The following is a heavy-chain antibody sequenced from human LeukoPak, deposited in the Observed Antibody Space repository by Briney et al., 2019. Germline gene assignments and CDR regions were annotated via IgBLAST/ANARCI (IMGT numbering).Heavy chain of an antibody. J-gene: IGHJ4*02. Sequence: SETLSLTCTVSGGSISTHYWTWIRQPPGKGLEWIGYIHYRGSTYYNPSLKSRVTTSVDTSKNQFSLRLTSVTAADTAVYYCARAGKGGYSSGWHTFDSWGQGTLVTVSS. CDR2: IHYRGST. CDR3: ARAGKGGYSSGWHTFDS. CDR1: GGSISTHY. V-gene: IGHV4-59*11. D-gene: IGHD6-19*01.